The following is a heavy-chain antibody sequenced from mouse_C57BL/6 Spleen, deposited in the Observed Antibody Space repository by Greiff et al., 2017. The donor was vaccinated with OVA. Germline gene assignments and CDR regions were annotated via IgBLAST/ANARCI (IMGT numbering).Heavy chain of an antibody. Sequence: EVQLMESGGGLVQPKGSLKLSCAASGFSFTTYAMNWVRQAPGKGLEWVARIRSKSNNYATYYADSVKDRFTISRDDSESMLYLQMNNLKTEDTAMYYCVRHDSAMDYWGQGTSVTVSS. V-gene: IGHV10-1*01. J-gene: IGHJ4*01. CDR2: IRSKSNNYAT. CDR3: VRHDSAMDY. CDR1: GFSFTTYA. D-gene: IGHD2-13*01.